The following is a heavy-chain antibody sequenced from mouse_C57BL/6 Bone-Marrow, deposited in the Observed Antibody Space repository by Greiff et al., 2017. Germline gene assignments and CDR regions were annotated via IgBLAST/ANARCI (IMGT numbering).Heavy chain of an antibody. CDR1: GYTFIIYC. Sequence: VQLQQSGAELAKPGASVKLSCKASGYTFIIYCMHWVKQRPGQGLEWIGYINPSSGYTKYNQKFKDKATLTADKSSSTAYMQLSSLTYEDSAVYYCARGGLYYDYPYYAMDYWGQGTSVTVSS. D-gene: IGHD2-4*01. CDR2: INPSSGYT. V-gene: IGHV1-7*01. CDR3: ARGGLYYDYPYYAMDY. J-gene: IGHJ4*01.